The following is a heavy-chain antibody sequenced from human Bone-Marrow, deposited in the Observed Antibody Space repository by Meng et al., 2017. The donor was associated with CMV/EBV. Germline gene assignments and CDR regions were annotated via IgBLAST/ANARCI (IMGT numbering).Heavy chain of an antibody. J-gene: IGHJ3*01. CDR3: ARDGGSGLGLVFAF. V-gene: IGHV4-59*01. D-gene: IGHD1-26*01. Sequence: SETLSLTCTVSGGSISSYYWSWIRQPPGKGLEWIGYIYYSGSTNYNPSLKSRVTISVDTSKNQFSLKLSSVTAADTAVYYCARDGGSGLGLVFAFWGQGKMVTVSS. CDR1: GGSISSYY. CDR2: IYYSGST.